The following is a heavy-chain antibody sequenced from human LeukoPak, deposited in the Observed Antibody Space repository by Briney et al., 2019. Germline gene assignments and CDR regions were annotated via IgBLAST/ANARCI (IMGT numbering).Heavy chain of an antibody. CDR2: ISYDGSNK. CDR1: GLTFSSYG. D-gene: IGHD2-15*01. J-gene: IGHJ4*02. V-gene: IGHV3-30*18. Sequence: GGSLRLSCAASGLTFSSYGMHWVRQAPGKGLEWVAVISYDGSNKYYADSVKGRFTISRDNSKNTLYLQMNSLRAEDTAVYYCAKDKDIVVVVAATPVDYWGQGTLVTVSS. CDR3: AKDKDIVVVVAATPVDY.